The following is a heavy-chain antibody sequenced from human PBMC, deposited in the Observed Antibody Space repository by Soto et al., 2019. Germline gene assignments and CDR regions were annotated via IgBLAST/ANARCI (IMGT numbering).Heavy chain of an antibody. CDR1: GFIFENFG. D-gene: IGHD4-17*01. J-gene: IGHJ4*02. CDR2: ISGGGVRT. V-gene: IGHV3-23*01. CDR3: ETARVTTVTEYYDY. Sequence: GGSLRLSCAASGFIFENFGMSWVRQAPGKGLEWVSAISGGGVRTYYVDSVKGRFTISRDNSKNTLYLEMNSLRAEDTAIYFCETARVTTVTEYYDYWGQGTLVTVSS.